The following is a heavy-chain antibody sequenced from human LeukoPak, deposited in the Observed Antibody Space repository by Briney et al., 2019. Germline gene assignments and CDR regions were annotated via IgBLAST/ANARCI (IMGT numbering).Heavy chain of an antibody. J-gene: IGHJ4*02. V-gene: IGHV3-21*01. CDR1: GFTFSSYS. CDR3: ARAVYGGNSYFDY. Sequence: GGSLRLSCAASGFTFSSYSMNWVRQAPGKWLEWVSSISSSSSYIYYADSVKGRFTISRDNAKNSLYLQMNSLRAEDTAVYYCARAVYGGNSYFDYWGQGTLVTVSS. CDR2: ISSSSSYI. D-gene: IGHD4-23*01.